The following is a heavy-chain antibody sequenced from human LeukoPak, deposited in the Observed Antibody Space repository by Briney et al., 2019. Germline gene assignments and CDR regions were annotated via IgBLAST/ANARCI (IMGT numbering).Heavy chain of an antibody. J-gene: IGHJ4*02. Sequence: GGSLRLSCAASGFTFSSYSMNWVRQAPGKGLEWVAFIRYDRSNKYYADSVKGRFTISRDNSKNTLYLQMNSLRAEDTAVYYCAKVRDRAMVIDYWGQGTLVTVSS. CDR3: AKVRDRAMVIDY. CDR2: IRYDRSNK. CDR1: GFTFSSYS. D-gene: IGHD5-18*01. V-gene: IGHV3-30*02.